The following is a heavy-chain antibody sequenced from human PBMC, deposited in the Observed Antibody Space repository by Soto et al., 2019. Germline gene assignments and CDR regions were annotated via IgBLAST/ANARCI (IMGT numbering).Heavy chain of an antibody. J-gene: IGHJ4*02. D-gene: IGHD3-10*01. CDR2: ISPGSRYP. CDR3: ARSPTVRGVILYFDY. CDR1: GFTFGDSY. Sequence: GGSLRLSCAGSGFTFGDSYMSWIRQAPGKGLEWLSYISPGSRYPAYADSVRGRFTISRDNSKSTLFLQMNSLRVEDTAVYYCARSPTVRGVILYFDYWGQGTLVTVSS. V-gene: IGHV3-11*03.